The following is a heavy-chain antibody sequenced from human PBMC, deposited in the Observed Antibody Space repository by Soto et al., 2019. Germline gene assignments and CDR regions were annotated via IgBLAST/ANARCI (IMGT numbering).Heavy chain of an antibody. Sequence: SETLSLTCTVSGGSISSGDYYWSWIRQPPGKGLEWIGYIYYSGSTYYNPSLKSRVTISVDTSKNQFSLKLSSVTAADTAVYYCARDYYYGSGYYGMDVWGQGTTVTVSS. CDR2: IYYSGST. J-gene: IGHJ6*02. V-gene: IGHV4-30-4*01. D-gene: IGHD3-10*01. CDR3: ARDYYYGSGYYGMDV. CDR1: GGSISSGDYY.